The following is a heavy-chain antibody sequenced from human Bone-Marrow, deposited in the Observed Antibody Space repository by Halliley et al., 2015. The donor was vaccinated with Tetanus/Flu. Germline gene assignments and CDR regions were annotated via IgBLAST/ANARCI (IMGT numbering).Heavy chain of an antibody. CDR3: ARELWLGGFLGPFDS. Sequence: FIVRCGGTIYYAASVKGRFTVSRDNATNSLYLQMHSLGHEDTAVYFCARELWLGGFLGPFDSWGPGALVTVSS. V-gene: IGHV3-48*02. CDR2: IVRCGGTI. D-gene: IGHD3-10*01. J-gene: IGHJ4*02.